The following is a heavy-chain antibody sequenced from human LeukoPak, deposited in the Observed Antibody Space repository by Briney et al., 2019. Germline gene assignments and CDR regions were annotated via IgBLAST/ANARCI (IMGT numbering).Heavy chain of an antibody. CDR2: INPSGGST. CDR1: GYTFTSYY. V-gene: IGHV1-46*01. D-gene: IGHD3-10*01. CDR3: ARAIISAGDH. J-gene: IGHJ4*02. Sequence: GASVKVSCKASGYTFTSYYMHWVRQAPGQGLEWMGIINPSGGSTSYAQKFQGRVTMTRDTSISTAYMDLSRLTSDDTAVYYCARAIISAGDHWGQGTLVTVSS.